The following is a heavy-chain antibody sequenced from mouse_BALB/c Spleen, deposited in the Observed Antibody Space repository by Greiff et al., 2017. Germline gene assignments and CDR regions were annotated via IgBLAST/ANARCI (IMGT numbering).Heavy chain of an antibody. CDR3: ARVTTADYYAMDY. CDR2: IWAGGST. CDR1: GFSLTSYG. Sequence: QVQLQQSGPGLVAPSQSLSITCTVSGFSLTSYGVHWVRQPPGKGLEWLGVIWAGGSTNYNSALMSRLSISKDNSKSQVFLKMNSLQTDDTAMYYCARVTTADYYAMDYWGQGTSVTVSS. J-gene: IGHJ4*01. D-gene: IGHD1-2*01. V-gene: IGHV2-9*02.